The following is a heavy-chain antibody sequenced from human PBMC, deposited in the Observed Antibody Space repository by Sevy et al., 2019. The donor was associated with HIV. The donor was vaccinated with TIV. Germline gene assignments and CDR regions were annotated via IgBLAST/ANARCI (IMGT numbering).Heavy chain of an antibody. Sequence: GGSLRLSCAASGFTFSSYAMSWVRQAPGKGQEWVSGISGSGGSTYYADSVKGRFTISRDNSKNTLYLQMNSLRAEDTAVYYCARVAGSGTYYSGDFDYWGQGTLVTVSS. D-gene: IGHD3-10*01. CDR3: ARVAGSGTYYSGDFDY. J-gene: IGHJ4*02. V-gene: IGHV3-23*01. CDR2: ISGSGGST. CDR1: GFTFSSYA.